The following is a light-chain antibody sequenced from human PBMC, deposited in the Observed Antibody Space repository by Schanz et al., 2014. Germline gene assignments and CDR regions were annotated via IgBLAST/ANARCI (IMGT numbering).Light chain of an antibody. CDR1: SGYGYYT. CDR2: VGTGGIVG. Sequence: QSVLTQPPSASASLGASVTLTCTLSSGYGYYTVDWYQQRPGKGPRFVMRVGTGGIVGSKGDGIPDRFSVLGSGPNRYLTIKNIQEEDESDYHCGADHGSGSHFVYVFGGGTKLTVL. J-gene: IGLJ3*02. CDR3: GADHGSGSHFVYV. V-gene: IGLV9-49*01.